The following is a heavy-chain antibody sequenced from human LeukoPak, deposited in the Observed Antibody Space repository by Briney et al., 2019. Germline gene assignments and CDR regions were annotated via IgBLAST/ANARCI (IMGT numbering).Heavy chain of an antibody. CDR1: GGSISSGSYY. CDR3: AREVSSSSGGYFDY. D-gene: IGHD6-6*01. J-gene: IGHJ4*02. CDR2: IYTSGST. V-gene: IGHV4-61*02. Sequence: KSSETLSLTCTVSGGSISSGSYYWSWIRQPAGKGLEWIGRIYTSGSTNYNPSLKSRVTISVDTSKNQFSLKLSSVTAADTAVYYCAREVSSSSGGYFDYWGQGTLVTVSS.